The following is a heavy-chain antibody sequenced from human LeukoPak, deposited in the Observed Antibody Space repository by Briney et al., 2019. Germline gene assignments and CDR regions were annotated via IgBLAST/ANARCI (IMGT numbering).Heavy chain of an antibody. D-gene: IGHD6-13*01. V-gene: IGHV3-20*04. CDR2: INWNGGST. CDR3: AREERGGIAATG. J-gene: IGHJ4*02. CDR1: GFPFEDYG. Sequence: GGSLRLSCAASGFPFEDYGMSWVRQAPGKGLEWVSGINWNGGSTGYADSVKGRFTISRDNAKNSLYLQMNSLRAEDTALYYCAREERGGIAATGWGQGTLVTVSS.